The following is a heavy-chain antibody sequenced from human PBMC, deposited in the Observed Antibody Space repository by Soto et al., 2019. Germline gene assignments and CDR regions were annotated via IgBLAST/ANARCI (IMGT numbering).Heavy chain of an antibody. CDR3: ARRPRTYLIAADGNIDSCFDP. D-gene: IGHD6-13*01. CDR1: GRSISGSSYN. CDR2: IYYSGST. Sequence: SDTVSLTCTFSGRSISGSSYNWEWILQPPGKGLERIGSIYYSGSTYYNPSLKSRVTISVDTSKNQFSLKLSSVTAADTAVYYCARRPRTYLIAADGNIDSCFDPSGQGTRVTV. V-gene: IGHV4-39*01. J-gene: IGHJ5*02.